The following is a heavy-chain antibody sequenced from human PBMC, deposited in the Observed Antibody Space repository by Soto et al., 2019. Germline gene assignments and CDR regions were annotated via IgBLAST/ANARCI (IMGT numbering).Heavy chain of an antibody. CDR1: GGSISSGDYY. Sequence: SETLSLTCTVSGGSISSGDYYWSWIRQPPGKGLEWIGYIYYSGSTYYNPSLKSRVTISVDTSKNQFSLKLSPVTAADTAVYYCARDLVVVVVAATGPYGYGMDVWGQGTTVTVSS. CDR2: IYYSGST. V-gene: IGHV4-30-4*01. J-gene: IGHJ6*02. CDR3: ARDLVVVVVAATGPYGYGMDV. D-gene: IGHD2-15*01.